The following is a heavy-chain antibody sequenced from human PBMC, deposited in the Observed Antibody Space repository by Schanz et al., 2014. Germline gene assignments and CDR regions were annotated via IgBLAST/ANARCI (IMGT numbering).Heavy chain of an antibody. V-gene: IGHV3-30*03. CDR3: ARDIATVD. J-gene: IGHJ4*02. CDR1: GFIFNDYY. CDR2: ISFDGSTK. D-gene: IGHD6-13*01. Sequence: QVQLVESGGGVVQPGRSLRLSCAASGFIFNDYYMNWIRQAPGKGLEWVAAISFDGSTKLYADSVKGRFTISRDNAKNSLYLQMNSLRAEDTAVYYCARDIATVDWGQGTLVTVSS.